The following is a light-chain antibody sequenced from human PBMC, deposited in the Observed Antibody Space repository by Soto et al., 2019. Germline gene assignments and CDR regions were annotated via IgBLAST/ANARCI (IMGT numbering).Light chain of an antibody. V-gene: IGKV3-11*01. CDR2: DAS. CDR1: QSVSSY. CDR3: QQRSNWLTWT. J-gene: IGKJ1*01. Sequence: EIVLTQSPATLSLSPGERATLSCRASQSVSSYLAWYQQKPGQAPRLLIYDASNRATGIPARFSGSGSGTDFTLTISILEPEDFAVYYCQQRSNWLTWTFGQGTKVDIK.